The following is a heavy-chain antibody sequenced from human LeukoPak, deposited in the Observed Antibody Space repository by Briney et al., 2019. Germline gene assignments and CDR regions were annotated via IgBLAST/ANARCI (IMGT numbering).Heavy chain of an antibody. D-gene: IGHD4-17*01. J-gene: IGHJ3*02. Sequence: PSETLSLTCTVSGGSISSGSYYWRWIRQPAGKGLEWIGRIYTSRSTNYNPSLKSRVTISVDTSKNQFSLKLSSVTAADTAVYYCARDYGDYVPYAFDIWGQGTMVTVSS. CDR3: ARDYGDYVPYAFDI. CDR2: IYTSRST. CDR1: GGSISSGSYY. V-gene: IGHV4-61*02.